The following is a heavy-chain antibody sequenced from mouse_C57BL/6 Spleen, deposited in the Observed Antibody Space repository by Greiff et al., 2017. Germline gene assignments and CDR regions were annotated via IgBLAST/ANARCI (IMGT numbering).Heavy chain of an antibody. CDR1: GYSITSGYY. CDR2: ISYDGSN. D-gene: IGHD4-1*01. Sequence: DVQLQESGPGLVKPSQSLSLTCSVTGYSITSGYYWNWIRQFPGNKLEWMGYISYDGSNNYNPSLKNRISITRDTSKNQFCLKLNSVTTEDTATYYCASANWGYFDYWGQGTTLTVSS. J-gene: IGHJ2*01. V-gene: IGHV3-6*01. CDR3: ASANWGYFDY.